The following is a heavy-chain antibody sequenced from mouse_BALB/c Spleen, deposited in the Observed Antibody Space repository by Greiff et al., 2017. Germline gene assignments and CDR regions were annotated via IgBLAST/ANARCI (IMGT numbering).Heavy chain of an antibody. Sequence: VHVKQSGAELVRSGASVKLSCTASGFNIKDYYMHWVKQRPEQGLEWIGWIDPENGDTEYAPKFQGKATMTADTSSNTAYLQLSSLTSEDTAVYYCNADYRRAMDYWGQGTSVTVSS. V-gene: IGHV14-4*02. J-gene: IGHJ4*01. CDR1: GFNIKDYY. CDR3: NADYRRAMDY. CDR2: IDPENGDT. D-gene: IGHD2-13*01.